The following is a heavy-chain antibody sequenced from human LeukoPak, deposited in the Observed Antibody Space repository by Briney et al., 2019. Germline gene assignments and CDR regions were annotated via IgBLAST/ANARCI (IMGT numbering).Heavy chain of an antibody. CDR1: GGSFSCYY. CDR3: ARGGDGYDHPFDY. V-gene: IGHV4-59*10. J-gene: IGHJ4*02. CDR2: IYTSGST. Sequence: SETLSLTCAVYGGSFSCYYWSWIRQPAGKGLEWVGSIYTSGSTNYNPSLKSRVTMSVDTSKNQFSLKLSSVTAADTAVYYCARGGDGYDHPFDYWGQGTLVTVSS. D-gene: IGHD5-12*01.